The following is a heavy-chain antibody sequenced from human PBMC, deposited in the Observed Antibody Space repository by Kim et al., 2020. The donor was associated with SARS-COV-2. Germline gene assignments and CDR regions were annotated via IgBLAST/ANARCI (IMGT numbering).Heavy chain of an antibody. Sequence: GGSLRLSCEASGFRFSSYAMSWVRQVPGKGLEWVSFLYTYGSSTYYADSVKGRFTISRDNSKSTLYLQMNSLRAEDSAVYYCVKDISSTPLSGWYKAPYYAFAMDVWGQGTTVTVSS. CDR3: VKDISSTPLSGWYKAPYYAFAMDV. V-gene: IGHV3-23*03. CDR1: GFRFSSYA. CDR2: LYTYGSST. D-gene: IGHD6-19*01. J-gene: IGHJ6*02.